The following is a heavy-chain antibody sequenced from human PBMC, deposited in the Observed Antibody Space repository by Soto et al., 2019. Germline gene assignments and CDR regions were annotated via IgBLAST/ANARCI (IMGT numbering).Heavy chain of an antibody. CDR3: MLGSGWKDFDY. V-gene: IGHV4-30-2*03. CDR1: GGSICSGGYS. Sequence: PSETPSLTCAVSGGSICSGGYSWSWIRQPPGKGLEWIGYIYYSGSTYYNPSLKSRVTISVDTPKNQFSLKLSSVTAADTAVYYCMLGSGWKDFDYWGQGTLVTVSS. D-gene: IGHD3-22*01. CDR2: IYYSGST. J-gene: IGHJ4*02.